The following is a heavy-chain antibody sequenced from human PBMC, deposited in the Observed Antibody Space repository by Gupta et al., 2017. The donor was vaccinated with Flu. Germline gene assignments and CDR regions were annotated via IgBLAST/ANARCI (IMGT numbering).Heavy chain of an antibody. Sequence: IGEINHSGSTNYNPSLKSRVTISVDTSKNQFSLKLSSVTAADTAVYYCARGHCSGGSCYYPYYYYGMDVWGQGTTVTVSS. D-gene: IGHD2-15*01. CDR3: ARGHCSGGSCYYPYYYYGMDV. V-gene: IGHV4-34*01. CDR2: INHSGST. J-gene: IGHJ6*02.